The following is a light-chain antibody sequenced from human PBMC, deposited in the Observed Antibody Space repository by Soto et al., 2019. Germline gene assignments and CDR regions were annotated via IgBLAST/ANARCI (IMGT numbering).Light chain of an antibody. V-gene: IGLV4-69*01. CDR2: LNSDGSH. CDR1: SGLSNYA. Sequence: QPVLTQSPSASASLGASVKLTCTLSSGLSNYAIAWHQQQPEKGPRYLMKLNSDGSHSKGDGIPDRFSGSSSGAERYRTISSLQSEDEADYYCQTWGTGPWVFGGGTKLTVL. J-gene: IGLJ3*02. CDR3: QTWGTGPWV.